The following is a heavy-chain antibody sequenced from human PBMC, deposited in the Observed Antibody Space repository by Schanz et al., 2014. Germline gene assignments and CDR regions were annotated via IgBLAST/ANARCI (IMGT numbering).Heavy chain of an antibody. V-gene: IGHV3-7*01. CDR2: IKQDGSEK. CDR1: GFTFTTYA. CDR3: VPMSIAAQ. D-gene: IGHD6-6*01. Sequence: DVQLLESGGGLVQPGESLRLSCAASGFTFTTYAMTWVRQAPGKGLEWVANIKQDGSEKYYVDSVKGRFTISRDNAKNSLYLQMNSLRAEDTAVYYCVPMSIAAQWGQGTLVTVSS. J-gene: IGHJ4*02.